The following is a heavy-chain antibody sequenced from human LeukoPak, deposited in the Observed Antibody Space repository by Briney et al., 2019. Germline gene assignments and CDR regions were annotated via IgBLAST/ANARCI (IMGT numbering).Heavy chain of an antibody. CDR1: GGSISSYY. V-gene: IGHV4-59*01. J-gene: IGHJ4*02. D-gene: IGHD4-17*01. Sequence: SETLSLTCTVSGGSISSYYWSWIRQPPGEGLEWIGYIYYSGSTNYNPSLKSRVTISVGTSKNQFSLKLSSVTAADTAVYYCARGYGDYLDYWGQGTLVTVSS. CDR2: IYYSGST. CDR3: ARGYGDYLDY.